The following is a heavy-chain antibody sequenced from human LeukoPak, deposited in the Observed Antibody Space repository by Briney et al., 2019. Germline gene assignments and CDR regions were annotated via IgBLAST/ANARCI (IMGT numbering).Heavy chain of an antibody. D-gene: IGHD2/OR15-2a*01. CDR2: ISGSGGST. Sequence: GGSLRLSCAASGFTFGSFAMNWVRQAPGEGLEGVSGISGSGGSTHYTDSVKGRFTISRDNSKNTLYLQMNSLRAEDTAVYFCAKARESYSNSWHNGFDHWGLGTLVTVSS. CDR1: GFTFGSFA. CDR3: AKARESYSNSWHNGFDH. J-gene: IGHJ4*02. V-gene: IGHV3-23*01.